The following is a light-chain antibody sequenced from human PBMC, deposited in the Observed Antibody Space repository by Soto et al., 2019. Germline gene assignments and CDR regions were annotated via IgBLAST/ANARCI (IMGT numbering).Light chain of an antibody. Sequence: VMTQSPATLSVSVGETATLSCRASQSVYGDLAWYQQRPGQAPGLLIYRASLRAAGVSARFSGSGSGTDFTLTISDLRSEDVALYYSQQSDRWPWTFGQGTRVDLK. V-gene: IGKV3-15*01. CDR3: QQSDRWPWT. CDR2: RAS. J-gene: IGKJ1*01. CDR1: QSVYGD.